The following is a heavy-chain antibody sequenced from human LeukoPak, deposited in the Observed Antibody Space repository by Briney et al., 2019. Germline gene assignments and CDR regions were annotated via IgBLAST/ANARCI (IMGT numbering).Heavy chain of an antibody. CDR2: IFSDSNT. J-gene: IGHJ5*02. CDR1: GFTVSSNY. D-gene: IGHD3-10*01. Sequence: PGGSLRLSCAASGFTVSSNYMSWVRLAPGKGLEWISVIFSDSNTYYADSVKGRFTISRDNSKNILFLQMNSLRVEDTAIYYCARDHHSLASYPNPWGQGTLVTVSS. CDR3: ARDHHSLASYPNP. V-gene: IGHV3-66*01.